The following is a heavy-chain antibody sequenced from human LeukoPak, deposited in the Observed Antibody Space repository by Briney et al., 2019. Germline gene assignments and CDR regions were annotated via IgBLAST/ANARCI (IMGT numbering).Heavy chain of an antibody. D-gene: IGHD3-22*01. Sequence: GGSLRLSCAASGFTFSSYAMSWVRQAPGKGLEGVSAISGSGGSTYYADSVKGRFTISRDNSKNTLYLQMNSLRAEDTAVYYCAKDGRYYYDSSGYYYFDYWGQGTLVTVSS. CDR1: GFTFSSYA. CDR3: AKDGRYYYDSSGYYYFDY. J-gene: IGHJ4*02. V-gene: IGHV3-23*01. CDR2: ISGSGGST.